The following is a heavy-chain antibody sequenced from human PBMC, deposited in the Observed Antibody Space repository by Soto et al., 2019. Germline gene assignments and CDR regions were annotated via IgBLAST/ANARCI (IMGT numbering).Heavy chain of an antibody. CDR3: ARWFRRGSYRYYYCGMDV. Sequence: GGSLRLSCAASGFTFNIYWMHWVRQAPGKGLVWVSRINSDASSTNYADSVKGRFTISRDNAKNTLYLQMNSLRVEDTAVYYCARWFRRGSYRYYYCGMDVWGQGTTVTVSS. J-gene: IGHJ6*02. V-gene: IGHV3-74*01. D-gene: IGHD1-26*01. CDR1: GFTFNIYW. CDR2: INSDASST.